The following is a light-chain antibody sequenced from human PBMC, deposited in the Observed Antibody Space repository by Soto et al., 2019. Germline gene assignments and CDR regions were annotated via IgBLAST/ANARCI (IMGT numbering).Light chain of an antibody. CDR2: KAS. J-gene: IGKJ1*01. CDR3: EPYNSYSEG. CDR1: QTISSW. Sequence: DLQMAESPSTLALCVRRRVTITCRASQTISSWLAWYQQKPGKAPKLLIYKASTLKSGVPSRFSGSGHGTEFTITLSTLQPDDFALSYCEPYNSYSEGLGQGTKVDIK. V-gene: IGKV1-5*03.